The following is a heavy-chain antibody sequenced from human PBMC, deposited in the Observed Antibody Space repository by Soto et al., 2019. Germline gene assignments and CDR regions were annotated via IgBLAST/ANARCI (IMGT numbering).Heavy chain of an antibody. V-gene: IGHV4-34*01. D-gene: IGHD6-6*01. CDR1: GGSFSGYY. J-gene: IGHJ6*02. Sequence: PSETLSLTCAVYGGSFSGYYWSWIRQPPGKGLEWIGEINHSGSTNYNPSLKSRVTISVDMSKNQFSLKLSSVTAADTAVYYCARVSKLVAPKDGKSAYFYAMDVWGHGTTVTVSS. CDR2: INHSGST. CDR3: ARVSKLVAPKDGKSAYFYAMDV.